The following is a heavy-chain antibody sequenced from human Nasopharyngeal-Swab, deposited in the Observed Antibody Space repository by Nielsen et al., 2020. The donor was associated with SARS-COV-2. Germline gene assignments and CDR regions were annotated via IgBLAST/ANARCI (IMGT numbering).Heavy chain of an antibody. J-gene: IGHJ6*03. CDR2: IYYSGST. Sequence: WIRQPPGKGLEWIGYIYYSGSTYYNPPLKSRVTISVDTSKNQFSLKLSSVTAADTAVYYCARGGGWFGELLGGYYYYYYMDVWGKGTTVTVSS. D-gene: IGHD3-10*01. CDR3: ARGGGWFGELLGGYYYYYYMDV. V-gene: IGHV4-31*02.